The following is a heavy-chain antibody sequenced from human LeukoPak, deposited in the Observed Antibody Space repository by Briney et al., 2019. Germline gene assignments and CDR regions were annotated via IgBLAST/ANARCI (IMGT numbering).Heavy chain of an antibody. D-gene: IGHD3-16*01. V-gene: IGHV1-46*01. J-gene: IGHJ4*02. Sequence: ASVKVTCKASGYTFTNYYMHWVRQAPGQGLEWMGLINPTGTGTNYAQKFRGRVTLTRDTSTTTVYMELSSLRSEDTAVYYCAREESGGYFDYWGQGNLDRVSS. CDR2: INPTGTGT. CDR1: GYTFTNYY. CDR3: AREESGGYFDY.